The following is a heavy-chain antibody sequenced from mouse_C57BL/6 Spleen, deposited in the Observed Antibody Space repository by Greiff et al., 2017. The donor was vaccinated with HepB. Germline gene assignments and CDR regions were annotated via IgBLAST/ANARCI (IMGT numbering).Heavy chain of an antibody. J-gene: IGHJ2*01. Sequence: QVQLQQPGAELVKPGASVKLSCKASGYTFTSYWMHWVKQRPGRGLEWIGRIDPNSGGTKYNEKFKSKAKLTVDKPSSTAYMQISSLTSEDSAVYYCARSIYYYGSSYFDYWGQGTTLTVSS. CDR3: ARSIYYYGSSYFDY. CDR2: IDPNSGGT. V-gene: IGHV1-72*01. D-gene: IGHD1-1*01. CDR1: GYTFTSYW.